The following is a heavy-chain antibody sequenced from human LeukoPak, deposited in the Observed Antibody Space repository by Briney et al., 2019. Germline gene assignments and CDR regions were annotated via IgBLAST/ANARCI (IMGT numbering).Heavy chain of an antibody. V-gene: IGHV3-74*01. Sequence: GGSLRLSCAASGFTFSSYWMHWVRQTPGKGLVWVSRINGAGSSIGYADSVKGRVTISRDNAKNTLYLQMNNLRAEDTAVYYCARDRGWQQLVPLYFDYWGQGTLVTVSS. CDR2: INGAGSSI. CDR3: ARDRGWQQLVPLYFDY. J-gene: IGHJ4*02. D-gene: IGHD6-13*01. CDR1: GFTFSSYW.